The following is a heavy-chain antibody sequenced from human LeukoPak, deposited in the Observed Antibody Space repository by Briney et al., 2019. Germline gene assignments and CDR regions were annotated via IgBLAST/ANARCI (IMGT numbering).Heavy chain of an antibody. CDR1: GFTFSSYW. CDR3: ARGGGLDD. D-gene: IGHD3-16*01. J-gene: IGHJ6*02. CDR2: INHNGNVN. V-gene: IGHV3-7*03. Sequence: GGSLRLSCAASGFTFSSYWMNGARQAPGKGLEWVASINHNGNVNYYVDSVKGRFTISRDNAKNSLYLQMSNLRAEDTAVYFCARGGGLDDWGQGGTVTVSS.